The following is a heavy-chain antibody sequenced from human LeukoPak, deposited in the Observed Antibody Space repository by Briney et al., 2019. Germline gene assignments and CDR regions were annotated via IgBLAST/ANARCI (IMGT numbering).Heavy chain of an antibody. Sequence: ASVKVSCKASGYTFTSYGISWVRQAPGQGLEWMGWISAYNGNTNYAQKLQGRVTMTTDTSTSTAYMELRSLRSDDTAVYYCARGEVGDYATSRLPYWGQGTLVTVSS. CDR3: ARGEVGDYATSRLPY. J-gene: IGHJ4*02. V-gene: IGHV1-18*01. D-gene: IGHD4-17*01. CDR2: ISAYNGNT. CDR1: GYTFTSYG.